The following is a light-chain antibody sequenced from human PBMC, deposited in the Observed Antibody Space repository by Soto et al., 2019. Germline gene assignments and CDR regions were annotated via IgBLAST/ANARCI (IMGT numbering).Light chain of an antibody. CDR3: QQHYDNPYT. J-gene: IGKJ2*01. V-gene: IGKV4-1*01. Sequence: DIVMTQSPDSLAVSLGERATINCKSSQSVLYSPNNKNYLVWYQQKPGQPPKLLIYWASTRESGVPDRFSGSGSGADFTLTISSLQAADVAVYYCQQHYDNPYTFGQGTKLEIK. CDR1: QSVLYSPNNKNY. CDR2: WAS.